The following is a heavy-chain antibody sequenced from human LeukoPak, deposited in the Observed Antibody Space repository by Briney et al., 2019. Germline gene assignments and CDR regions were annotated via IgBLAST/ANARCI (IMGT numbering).Heavy chain of an antibody. V-gene: IGHV1-8*01. CDR3: ARVHPGSSLLIGEIDS. D-gene: IGHD6-13*01. CDR2: MNPNSGNT. J-gene: IGHJ5*01. Sequence: ASVKVSCKASGYTFTSYDINWVRQATGQGLEWMGWMNPNSGNTGYAQKFQGRVTMTRNTSISTAYMELSSLRSEDTAVYYCARVHPGSSLLIGEIDSWGQGTLVTVSS. CDR1: GYTFTSYD.